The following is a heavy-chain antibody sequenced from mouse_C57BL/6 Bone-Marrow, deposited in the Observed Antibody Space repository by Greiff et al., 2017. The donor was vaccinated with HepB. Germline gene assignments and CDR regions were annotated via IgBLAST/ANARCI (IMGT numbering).Heavy chain of an antibody. V-gene: IGHV1-76*01. CDR1: GYTFTDYY. Sequence: VMLVESGAELVRPGASVKLSCKASGYTFTDYYINWVKQRPGQGLEWIARIYPGSGNTYYNEKFKGKATLTAEKSSSTAYMQLSSLTSEESDVYFCARDDYDGIDYWGQGTTLTVSS. CDR2: IYPGSGNT. D-gene: IGHD2-4*01. J-gene: IGHJ2*01. CDR3: ARDDYDGIDY.